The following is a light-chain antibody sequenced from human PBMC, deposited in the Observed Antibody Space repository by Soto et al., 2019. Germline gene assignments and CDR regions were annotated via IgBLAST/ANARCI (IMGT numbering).Light chain of an antibody. J-gene: IGKJ5*01. CDR3: QQYGSSPRIS. CDR1: QSISSNS. Sequence: CRASQSISSNSLAWYQQKPGQAPRLFIYGASSRATGIPDRFIGSGSGTHFTLTISRLEPEDFALYYCQQYGSSPRISFGQGTRLEIK. CDR2: GAS. V-gene: IGKV3-20*01.